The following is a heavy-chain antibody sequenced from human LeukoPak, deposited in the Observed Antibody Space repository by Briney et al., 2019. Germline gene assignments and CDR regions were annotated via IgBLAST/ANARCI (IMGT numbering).Heavy chain of an antibody. D-gene: IGHD3-22*01. CDR2: ISSSGSTI. J-gene: IGHJ4*02. CDR3: ARALTYYYDSSGYYYY. Sequence: PGGSLRLSCAASGFTFSDYYMSWIRQAPGKGLEWVSYISSSGSTIYYADSVKGRFTISRDNAKNSLYLQMNSLRAEDTAVYYRARALTYYYDSSGYYYYWGQGTLVTVSS. V-gene: IGHV3-11*04. CDR1: GFTFSDYY.